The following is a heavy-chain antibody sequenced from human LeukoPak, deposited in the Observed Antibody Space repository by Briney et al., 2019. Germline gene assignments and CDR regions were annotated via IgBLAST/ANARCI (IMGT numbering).Heavy chain of an antibody. CDR2: IKPSGDST. CDR3: ARDRLPFCGGDCYSYYFDY. D-gene: IGHD2-21*02. V-gene: IGHV1-46*01. Sequence: GASVKVSCKASGYTFTSYYMHWVRQAPGQGLEWMGTIKPSGDSTSYAQKFQGRVTMTRDTSTSTVYMELSSLRSEDTAVYYCARDRLPFCGGDCYSYYFDYWGQGTLVTVSS. J-gene: IGHJ4*02. CDR1: GYTFTSYY.